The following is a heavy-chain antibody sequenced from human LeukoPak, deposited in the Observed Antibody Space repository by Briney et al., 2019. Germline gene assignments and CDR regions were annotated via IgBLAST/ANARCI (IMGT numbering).Heavy chain of an antibody. CDR3: AILRDHRYYYMDV. Sequence: ASVKVSCKASGYTFTSYYMHWVRQAPGQGLEWMGIINPSGGSTSYAQKFQGRVTMTRDTSTSTVYMELSNLRSEDTAVSYCAILRDHRYYYMDVWGKGTTVTVS. V-gene: IGHV1-46*03. CDR1: GYTFTSYY. CDR2: INPSGGST. J-gene: IGHJ6*03.